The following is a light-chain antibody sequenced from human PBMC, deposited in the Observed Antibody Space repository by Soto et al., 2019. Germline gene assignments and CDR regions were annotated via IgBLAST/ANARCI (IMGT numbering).Light chain of an antibody. CDR3: QQYNEWPPFT. Sequence: EIVLTQSPGTLSLSPGERATLSCRASQSVSSSYLAWYQQKPGQAPRLLIYSASIGATGTPDRFSGSVSGTEFTLTISSLQSEDFAVYYCQQYNEWPPFTFGQGTRLEIK. V-gene: IGKV3-15*01. J-gene: IGKJ5*01. CDR1: QSVSSSY. CDR2: SAS.